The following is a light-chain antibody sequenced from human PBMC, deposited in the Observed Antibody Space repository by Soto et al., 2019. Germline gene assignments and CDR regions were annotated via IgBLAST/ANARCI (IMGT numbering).Light chain of an antibody. CDR1: SSDVGGYDF. V-gene: IGLV2-14*01. J-gene: IGLJ1*01. CDR3: CSYTSSDTYV. Sequence: QSVLTQPASVSGSPGQSITISCTGTSSDVGGYDFISWYQQHPGKAPKVMIYDVSNRPSGVSNRFSGSKSGNTASLTISGLQAEDEAEYYCCSYTSSDTYVFGTGTKVTVL. CDR2: DVS.